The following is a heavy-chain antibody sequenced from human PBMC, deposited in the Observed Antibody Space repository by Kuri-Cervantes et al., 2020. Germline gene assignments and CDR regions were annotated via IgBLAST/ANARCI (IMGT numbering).Heavy chain of an antibody. V-gene: IGHV3-49*04. Sequence: GESLKISCTASGFTFGDYAMSWVRQAPGKGLEWVGFIRSKAYGGTTEYAASVKGRFTISRDDSKSIAYLQMNSLKTEDTAVYYCNTEGGLWGQGTMVTVSS. CDR2: IRSKAYGGTT. J-gene: IGHJ3*01. CDR3: NTEGGL. CDR1: GFTFGDYA.